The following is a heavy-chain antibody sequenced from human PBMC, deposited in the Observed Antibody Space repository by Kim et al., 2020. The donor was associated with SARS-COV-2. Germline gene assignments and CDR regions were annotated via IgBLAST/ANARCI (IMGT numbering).Heavy chain of an antibody. Sequence: NYRPSFKGHVTISADKSISTAYLQWSSLKASDTAMYYCARLSHCGGDCYGWGQGTLVTVSS. CDR3: ARLSHCGGDCYG. V-gene: IGHV5-10-1*01. D-gene: IGHD2-21*02. J-gene: IGHJ4*02.